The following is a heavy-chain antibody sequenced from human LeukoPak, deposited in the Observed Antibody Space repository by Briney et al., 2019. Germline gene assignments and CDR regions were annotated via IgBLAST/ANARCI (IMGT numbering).Heavy chain of an antibody. CDR1: GGSISSHY. V-gene: IGHV4-59*11. CDR3: ARYGGGYYMDV. D-gene: IGHD3-10*01. Sequence: SETLSLTCAVSGGSISSHYWSWIRQPPGKGLEWIGYIYSSGSTNYKPSLKSRVTISVDKSKKQFSLKLSSVTAADTAVYHCARYGGGYYMDVWGKGTTVTVSS. J-gene: IGHJ6*03. CDR2: IYSSGST.